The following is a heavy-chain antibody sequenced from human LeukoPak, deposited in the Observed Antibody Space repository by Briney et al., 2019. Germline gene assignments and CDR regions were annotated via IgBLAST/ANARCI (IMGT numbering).Heavy chain of an antibody. CDR2: INWNGGST. CDR1: GFTFDDYG. J-gene: IGHJ6*03. D-gene: IGHD5-12*01. Sequence: GGSLRLSCAASGFTFDDYGINWVRQAPGKGLEWVSGINWNGGSTGYADSVKGRFTISRDNAKNSLYLQMNSLRAEDTAVYYCAREHSGYDFPGRDYYYMDVWGKGTTVTVSS. CDR3: AREHSGYDFPGRDYYYMDV. V-gene: IGHV3-20*04.